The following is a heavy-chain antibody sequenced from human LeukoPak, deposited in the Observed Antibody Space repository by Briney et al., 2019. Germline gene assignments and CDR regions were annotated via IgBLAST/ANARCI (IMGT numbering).Heavy chain of an antibody. CDR2: IKSKTDGGTT. CDR1: GFTFSNAW. D-gene: IGHD1-26*01. Sequence: GGSLRLSCAASGFTFSNAWMSWVRQAPGKGLEWAGRIKSKTDGGTTDYAAPVKGRFTISRDDSKNTLYLQMNSLKTEDTAVYYCTTEDGGSYYDQGKYNFDYWGQGTLVTVSA. V-gene: IGHV3-15*01. CDR3: TTEDGGSYYDQGKYNFDY. J-gene: IGHJ4*02.